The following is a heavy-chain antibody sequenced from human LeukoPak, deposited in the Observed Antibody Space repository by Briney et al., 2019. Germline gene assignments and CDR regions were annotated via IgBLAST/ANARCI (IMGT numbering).Heavy chain of an antibody. CDR3: ARGGSGSYFSWLDP. CDR2: IAPNSSGT. Sequence: ASVKVSCKASGYTFTGYYIHWVRQAPGQGLECMGWIAPNSSGTNYAQKFQGRVTMTRDTSISTAYMELSRLRSDDTAVYYCARGGSGSYFSWLDPWGQGTLVTVSS. V-gene: IGHV1-2*02. CDR1: GYTFTGYY. D-gene: IGHD3-10*01. J-gene: IGHJ5*02.